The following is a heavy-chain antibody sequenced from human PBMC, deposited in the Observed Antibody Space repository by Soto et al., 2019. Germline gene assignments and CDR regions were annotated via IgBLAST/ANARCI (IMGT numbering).Heavy chain of an antibody. CDR1: GFTFSSYS. CDR3: ARDGGNSDYEETWFDP. CDR2: ISSSSSTI. Sequence: EVQLVESGGGLVQPGGSLRLSCAASGFTFSSYSMNWVRQAPGKGLEWVSYISSSSSTIYYADSVKGRFTISRDNAKNSLYLQMNSLSDEDTAVYYCARDGGNSDYEETWFDPWGQGTLVTVSS. D-gene: IGHD5-12*01. J-gene: IGHJ5*02. V-gene: IGHV3-48*02.